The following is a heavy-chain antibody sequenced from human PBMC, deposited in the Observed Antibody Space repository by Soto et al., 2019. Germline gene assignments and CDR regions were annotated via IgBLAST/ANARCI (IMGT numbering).Heavy chain of an antibody. CDR3: AVKGPVDTAMNYYYGMDV. V-gene: IGHV1-69*13. CDR2: IIPIFGTA. CDR1: GGTFSSYA. D-gene: IGHD5-18*01. Sequence: SVKVSFKASGGTFSSYAISWVRQAPGQGLEWMGGIIPIFGTANYAQKFQGRVTITADESTSTAYMELSSLRSEDTAVYYCAVKGPVDTAMNYYYGMDVWGQGTTVTAP. J-gene: IGHJ6*02.